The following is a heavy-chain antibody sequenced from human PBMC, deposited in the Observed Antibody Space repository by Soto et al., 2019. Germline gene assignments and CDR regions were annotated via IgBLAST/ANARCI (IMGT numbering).Heavy chain of an antibody. V-gene: IGHV3-30-3*01. J-gene: IGHJ4*02. CDR1: GSTISSYA. Sequence: PGGSLRLSCAVSGSTISSYAMHWVRQAPGKGLEWVAFISCDGSNKYYADSVTGRFTISRDNSKNTVFLQMNSLRAEDTAVYYWARGDGHSYGTFFDYWGQGTLVTVSS. CDR3: ARGDGHSYGTFFDY. CDR2: ISCDGSNK. D-gene: IGHD5-18*01.